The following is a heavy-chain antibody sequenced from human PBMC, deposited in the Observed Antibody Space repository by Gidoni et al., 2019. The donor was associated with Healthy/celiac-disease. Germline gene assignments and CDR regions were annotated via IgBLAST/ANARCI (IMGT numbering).Heavy chain of an antibody. CDR2: IYYSGST. J-gene: IGHJ6*02. CDR3: ASLLVPRYYYYYGMDV. D-gene: IGHD3-10*02. V-gene: IGHV4-39*01. Sequence: QLQLQESGPGLVKPSETLSLTCTVSGGSISSSSYYWSWIRQPPGKGLEWIGSIYYSGSTYYTPSLKSRVTISVDTYKNQFSQKLSSVTAADTAVYYWASLLVPRYYYYYGMDVWGQGTTVTVSS. CDR1: GGSISSSSYY.